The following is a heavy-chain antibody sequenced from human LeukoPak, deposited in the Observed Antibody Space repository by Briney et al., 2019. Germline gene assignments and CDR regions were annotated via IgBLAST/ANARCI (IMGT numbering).Heavy chain of an antibody. Sequence: SETLSLTCAVYGGSFSGYYWSWIRQPPGKGLEWIGEINYSGSTNYNPSLKSRVTISVGTSKNQFSLKLSSVTAADTAVYYCARVGLVPAAICWFDPWGQGTLVTVSS. D-gene: IGHD2-2*01. CDR3: ARVGLVPAAICWFDP. J-gene: IGHJ5*02. V-gene: IGHV4-34*01. CDR1: GGSFSGYY. CDR2: INYSGST.